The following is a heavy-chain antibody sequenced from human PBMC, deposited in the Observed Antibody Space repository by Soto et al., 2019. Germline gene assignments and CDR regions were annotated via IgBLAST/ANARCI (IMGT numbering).Heavy chain of an antibody. V-gene: IGHV1-69*01. CDR1: GGTYRSYG. D-gene: IGHD3-22*01. J-gene: IGHJ4*02. CDR3: ARGGPYYYNTSGSPFDY. Sequence: QVQLVQSGAEVKKPGSSVKVSCKASGGTYRSYGINWVRQAPGQGLEWMGGIIPLFGTTNYAQKFQGRVTITADESTSTAYMELSSLRSEDTAVYYCARGGPYYYNTSGSPFDYWGQGTLVTVSS. CDR2: IIPLFGTT.